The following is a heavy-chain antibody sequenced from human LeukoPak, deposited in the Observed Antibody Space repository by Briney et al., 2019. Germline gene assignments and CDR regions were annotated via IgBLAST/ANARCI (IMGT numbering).Heavy chain of an antibody. CDR1: GGSISSYY. CDR2: IYYSGST. J-gene: IGHJ5*02. D-gene: IGHD6-6*01. V-gene: IGHV4-59*08. Sequence: SSETLSLTCTVSGGSISSYYWSWIRQPPGKGLEWIGYIYYSGSTNYNPSLKSRVTISVDTSKNQFSLKLSSVTAADTAVYYCARRVLNWFDPWGQGTLATVSS. CDR3: ARRVLNWFDP.